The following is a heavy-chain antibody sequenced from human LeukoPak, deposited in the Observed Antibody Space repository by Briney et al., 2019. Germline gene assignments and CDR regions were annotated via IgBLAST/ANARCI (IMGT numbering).Heavy chain of an antibody. J-gene: IGHJ4*02. V-gene: IGHV3-23*01. CDR2: ISGSGGST. CDR3: AKVMYYDFWSGYLYFDY. Sequence: GGSLRLSCAASGFTFSSYAMSWVRQAPGKGLEWVSAISGSGGSTYYADSVKGRFTISRDNSKNTLYPQMNSLRAEDTAVYYCAKVMYYDFWSGYLYFDYWGQGTLVTVSS. D-gene: IGHD3-3*01. CDR1: GFTFSSYA.